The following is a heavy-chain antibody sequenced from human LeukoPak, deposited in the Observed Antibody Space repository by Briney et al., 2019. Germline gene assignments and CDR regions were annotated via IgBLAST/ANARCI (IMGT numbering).Heavy chain of an antibody. D-gene: IGHD3-22*01. V-gene: IGHV1-2*02. Sequence: ASVKVSCKASGYTFTGYYMHRVRQAPGQGPEWMGWINPNSGGTNYAQKFQGRVTMTRDTSISTAYMELSRLRSDDTAVYYCAAETYYYDSSGYQVFLFDYWGQGTLVTVSS. CDR3: AAETYYYDSSGYQVFLFDY. CDR1: GYTFTGYY. CDR2: INPNSGGT. J-gene: IGHJ4*02.